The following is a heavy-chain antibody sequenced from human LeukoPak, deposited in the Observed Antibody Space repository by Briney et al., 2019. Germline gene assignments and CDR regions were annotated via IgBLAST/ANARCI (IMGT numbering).Heavy chain of an antibody. CDR1: GGSISSYY. D-gene: IGHD7-27*01. CDR2: IYYSGST. V-gene: IGHV4-59*01. J-gene: IGHJ4*02. CDR3: ARAIGNWGYTYYFDY. Sequence: SETLSLTCTVSGGSISSYYWSWIRQPPGKGLEWIGYIYYSGSTNYNPSLKSRVTISVDTSKNQFSLKLSSVTAADTAVYYCARAIGNWGYTYYFDYWGQGTLVTVSS.